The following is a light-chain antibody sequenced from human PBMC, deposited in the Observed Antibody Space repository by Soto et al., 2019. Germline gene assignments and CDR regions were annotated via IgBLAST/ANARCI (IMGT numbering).Light chain of an antibody. CDR1: NSDVGSYNL. J-gene: IGLJ1*01. Sequence: QSALTQPASVSGSPRQSITISCTGTNSDVGSYNLVSWLQQHPGKAPKLVIYEVTKRPSGVSDRFSGSKSGNTASLTISGLQAEDEADYYCFSYAGDSVYVFGTGTQLTVL. V-gene: IGLV2-23*02. CDR3: FSYAGDSVYV. CDR2: EVT.